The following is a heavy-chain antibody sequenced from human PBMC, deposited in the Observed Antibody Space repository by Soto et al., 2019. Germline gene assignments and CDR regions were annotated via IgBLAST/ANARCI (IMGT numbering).Heavy chain of an antibody. CDR2: IYYSGST. J-gene: IGHJ6*02. CDR1: GDSISSSSYY. V-gene: IGHV4-39*01. D-gene: IGHD4-4*01. CDR3: ARSTVTTTRYYYGMDV. Sequence: SETLSLTCTVSGDSISSSSYYWGWIRQPPGKGLEWIGSIYYSGSTYYNPSLKSRVTISVDTSKNQFSLKLSSVTAADTAVYYCARSTVTTTRYYYGMDVWGQGTTVTVSS.